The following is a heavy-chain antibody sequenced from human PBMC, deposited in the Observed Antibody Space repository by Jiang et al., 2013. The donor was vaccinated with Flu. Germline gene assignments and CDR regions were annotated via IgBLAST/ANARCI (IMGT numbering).Heavy chain of an antibody. CDR1: GGSISNYY. Sequence: GPGLVKPSETLSLTCTVSGGSISNYYWTWIRQPPGKTLEWIGYIYYSGNSNYNPSLMSRVTISIDTSKNRFSLKLNSVTAADTAVYYCARRTGTRPNYFDYWGQGTLVTVSS. V-gene: IGHV4-59*01. D-gene: IGHD7-27*01. J-gene: IGHJ4*02. CDR2: IYYSGNS. CDR3: ARRTGTRPNYFDY.